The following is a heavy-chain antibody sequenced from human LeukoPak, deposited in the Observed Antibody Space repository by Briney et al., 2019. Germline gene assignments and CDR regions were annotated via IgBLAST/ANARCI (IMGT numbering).Heavy chain of an antibody. Sequence: GGSLRLSCAASGFTFSNYWMSWVRQAPGKGLEWVANIKEDGGEKYYVDSVKGRFTISRDNAKKSLPLQMNSLRVEDTAVYYCVTLTTWFDPWGQGTLVTVSS. CDR3: VTLTTWFDP. D-gene: IGHD4-17*01. J-gene: IGHJ5*02. CDR1: GFTFSNYW. CDR2: IKEDGGEK. V-gene: IGHV3-7*01.